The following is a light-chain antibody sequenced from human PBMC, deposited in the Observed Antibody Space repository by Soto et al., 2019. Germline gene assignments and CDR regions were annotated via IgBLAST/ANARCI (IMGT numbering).Light chain of an antibody. Sequence: QSVLTQPPSASGSPGQSVTISCTGTSSEVGGYNYVSWYQQHPGKAPKLMIYEVSKRPSGVPDRFSGSKSGNTASLTVSGLQAEDEADYYCSSYAGSNNLDVFGTGTKVTVL. V-gene: IGLV2-8*01. J-gene: IGLJ1*01. CDR2: EVS. CDR1: SSEVGGYNY. CDR3: SSYAGSNNLDV.